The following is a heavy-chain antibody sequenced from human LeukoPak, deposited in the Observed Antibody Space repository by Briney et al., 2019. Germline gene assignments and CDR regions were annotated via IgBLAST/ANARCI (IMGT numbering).Heavy chain of an antibody. V-gene: IGHV2-70*04. D-gene: IGHD3-16*02. Sequence: SGPTLVNPTQTLTLTCTFSGFSLSTSGMRVNWIRQPPGKALEWLARIDWDDDKFYSTSLKTRLTISKDTSKNQVVLTMTNMDPVDTATYYCARMVISSYYFDYWGQGTLVTVSS. J-gene: IGHJ4*02. CDR3: ARMVISSYYFDY. CDR2: IDWDDDK. CDR1: GFSLSTSGMR.